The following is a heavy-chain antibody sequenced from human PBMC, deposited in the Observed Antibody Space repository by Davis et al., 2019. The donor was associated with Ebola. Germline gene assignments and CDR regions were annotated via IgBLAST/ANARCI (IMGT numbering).Heavy chain of an antibody. Sequence: LRLSCTVSGGSINSGGYYWSWIRQHPGKGLEWIGYIYYSGSTYYNPSLKSRFTISIDTSKNQFSLKLTSVTAADTAVYYCARTYDSSRWFDPWGQGTLVTVSS. CDR1: GGSINSGGYY. J-gene: IGHJ5*02. CDR3: ARTYDSSRWFDP. D-gene: IGHD3-22*01. V-gene: IGHV4-31*03. CDR2: IYYSGST.